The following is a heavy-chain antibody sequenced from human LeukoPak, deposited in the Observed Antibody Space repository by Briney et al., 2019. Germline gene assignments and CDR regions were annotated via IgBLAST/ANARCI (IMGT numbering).Heavy chain of an antibody. CDR3: ARESSGTYYNPLGYMDV. Sequence: SETLSLTCTVSGGSLSLYYWNWIRQPAAKGLEWIGRIFTSGISNHNPSLKSRVTMSVDTSKSQFSLNLSSVTAADTAVYYCARESSGTYYNPLGYMDVWGKGTTVTVSS. V-gene: IGHV4-4*07. CDR2: IFTSGIS. J-gene: IGHJ6*03. CDR1: GGSLSLYY. D-gene: IGHD3-10*01.